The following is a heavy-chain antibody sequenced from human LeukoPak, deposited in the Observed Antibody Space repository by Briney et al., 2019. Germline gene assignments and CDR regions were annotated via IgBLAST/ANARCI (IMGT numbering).Heavy chain of an antibody. CDR1: GFICSNFG. V-gene: IGHV3-23*01. D-gene: IGHD3-16*01. CDR3: AKDNYGGVYAS. CDR2: ISDVVAHT. Sequence: EPGGSLRLSCAASGFICSNFGMSWIRQAPGKGLEWVSHISDVVAHTWYADSVKGRFIISRDNSNNRVFLQMNSLRPEDTALYYCAKDNYGGVYASWGQGTLVTVSS. J-gene: IGHJ5*02.